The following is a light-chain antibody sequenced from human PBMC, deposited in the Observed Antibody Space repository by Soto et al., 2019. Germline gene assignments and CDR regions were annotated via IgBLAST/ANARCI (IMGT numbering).Light chain of an antibody. J-gene: IGLJ2*01. CDR3: SSYTTIKTVI. CDR2: DVT. V-gene: IGLV2-14*01. CDR1: SSDVGAYNY. Sequence: QSVLAQPASVSGSPGQSITISCTGTSSDVGAYNYVSWYHQHHPGKAPELVIYDVTDRPSGVSTRFSGSKSGNTASLTITALQAEDEGDYYCSSYTTIKTVIFGGGTKVTVL.